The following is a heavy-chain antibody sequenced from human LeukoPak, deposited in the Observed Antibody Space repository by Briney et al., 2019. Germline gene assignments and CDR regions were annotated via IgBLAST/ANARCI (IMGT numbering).Heavy chain of an antibody. CDR1: GGSISSYY. J-gene: IGHJ4*02. Sequence: SETLSLTCTVSGGSISSYYWSWIRQPPGKGLEWIGYIYYSGSTNYNPSLKSRVTISVDTSKNQFSLKLSSVTAADTAVYYCARVGAVAGAFDYWGQGTLITVSS. V-gene: IGHV4-59*01. CDR3: ARVGAVAGAFDY. D-gene: IGHD6-19*01. CDR2: IYYSGST.